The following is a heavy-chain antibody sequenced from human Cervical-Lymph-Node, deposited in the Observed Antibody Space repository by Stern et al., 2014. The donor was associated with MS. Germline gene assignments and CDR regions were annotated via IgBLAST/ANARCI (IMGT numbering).Heavy chain of an antibody. V-gene: IGHV3-53*01. CDR3: ARAIFGVNTAAMAPDAFDT. CDR1: GFTVSNNY. J-gene: IGHJ3*02. CDR2: IYTDDST. Sequence: VQLVESGGGLIQPGGSLRLSCAAPGFTVSNNYMSWVRQAPGKGLEWVSLIYTDDSTYYAGSVKGRFTISRDSSKKQLLSHINSLRAEETAVYSCARAIFGVNTAAMAPDAFDTWGQGTMVTVSS. D-gene: IGHD3-3*01.